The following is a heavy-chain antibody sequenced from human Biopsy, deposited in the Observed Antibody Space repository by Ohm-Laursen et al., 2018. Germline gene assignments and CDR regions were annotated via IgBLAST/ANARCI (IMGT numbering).Heavy chain of an antibody. Sequence: EASVKVSCKVSGYTLTELSMHWVRQAPGKGLEWTGGFAPENGKTVYAQNFQARVSMTEDTSTDTAYMELRSLRSEDTAVYYCAADINVWNVNYWGQGTQVTVSS. CDR1: GYTLTELS. CDR3: AADINVWNVNY. V-gene: IGHV1-24*01. D-gene: IGHD1-1*01. J-gene: IGHJ4*02. CDR2: FAPENGKT.